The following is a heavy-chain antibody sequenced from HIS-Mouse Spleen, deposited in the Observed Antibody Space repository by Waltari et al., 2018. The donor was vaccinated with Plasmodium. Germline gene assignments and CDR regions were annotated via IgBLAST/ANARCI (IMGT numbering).Heavy chain of an antibody. J-gene: IGHJ6*02. D-gene: IGHD3-10*01. V-gene: IGHV4-59*01. CDR1: GGSISSYY. CDR3: ARARITMVRGVHYYYYGMDV. Sequence: QVQLQESGPGLVKPSETLSLTCTVSGGSISSYYWSWIRQPPGKGLEWIGYIYYSGSTNYNPSLKSRVTISVDTSKNQFSLKLSSVTAADTAVYYCARARITMVRGVHYYYYGMDVWGQGTTVTVSS. CDR2: IYYSGST.